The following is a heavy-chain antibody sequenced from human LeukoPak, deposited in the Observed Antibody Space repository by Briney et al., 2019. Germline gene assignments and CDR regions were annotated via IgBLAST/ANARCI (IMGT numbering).Heavy chain of an antibody. V-gene: IGHV4-39*01. Sequence: SETLSLTCTVSGASVSSSTYYWGWIRQPPGKGLEWIGSINYSGNTYYKPSLKSRVTMSVDTSRSQFSLRVSSVTAADTAVYYCARFFTGAQGIDYWGQGTLVTVSS. D-gene: IGHD4/OR15-4a*01. CDR3: ARFFTGAQGIDY. CDR1: GASVSSSTYY. J-gene: IGHJ4*02. CDR2: INYSGNT.